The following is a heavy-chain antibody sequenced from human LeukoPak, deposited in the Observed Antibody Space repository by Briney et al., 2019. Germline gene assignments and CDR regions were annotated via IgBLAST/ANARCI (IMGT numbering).Heavy chain of an antibody. CDR3: ARDTYDILTGYSVGFDY. V-gene: IGHV3-30-3*01. J-gene: IGHJ4*02. D-gene: IGHD3-9*01. Sequence: PGGSLRLSCAASGFTFSSYAMHWVRQAPGKGLEWVAVISYDGSNKYYADSVKGRFTISRDNSKNTLYLQMNSLRAEDTAVYYCARDTYDILTGYSVGFDYWGQGTLVTVSS. CDR2: ISYDGSNK. CDR1: GFTFSSYA.